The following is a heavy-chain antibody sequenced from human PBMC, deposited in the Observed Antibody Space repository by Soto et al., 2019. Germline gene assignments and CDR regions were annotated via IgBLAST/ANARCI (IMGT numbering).Heavy chain of an antibody. CDR2: IVPNFGTP. CDR3: ARGGYIDPSRHFDV. V-gene: IGHV1-69*13. CDR1: GDTFSRYT. Sequence: ASVKVSCKASGDTFSRYTFNWVRQAPGQGLEWMGGIVPNFGTPNYAPTFQDRVAITADESTNAAYMEINGLTSEDTAIYYCARGGYIDPSRHFDVWGQGTLVTV. J-gene: IGHJ3*01. D-gene: IGHD5-18*01.